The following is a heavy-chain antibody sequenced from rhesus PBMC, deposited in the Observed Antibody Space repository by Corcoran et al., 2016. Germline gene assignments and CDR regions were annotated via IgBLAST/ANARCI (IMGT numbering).Heavy chain of an antibody. V-gene: IGHV4-169*01. D-gene: IGHD4-29*01. CDR3: ARGVDYVRNYGLDS. Sequence: QLQLQESGPGLVKPSETLSVTCAVSGGSISSSYWSWIRQAPGKGLEWIGYIYGSGSSTTYNPSLKSRVTLSVDTSKNQLSLKLSSVTTADTAVYYCARGVDYVRNYGLDSWGQGVVVTVSS. CDR1: GGSISSSY. J-gene: IGHJ6*01. CDR2: IYGSGSST.